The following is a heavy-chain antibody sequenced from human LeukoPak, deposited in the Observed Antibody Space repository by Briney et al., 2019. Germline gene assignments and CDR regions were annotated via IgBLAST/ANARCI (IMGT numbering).Heavy chain of an antibody. D-gene: IGHD2-21*02. Sequence: GGSLRLSCAASGFTFSSYAMSWVRQAPGKGLEWVSSISSSGRNTYYSDSVKGRFTISRDNSKDTRYLEMSSLRAEDTAVYYCAKRDRPCSGDCSAPYYFDYWGQGTLVTVSS. CDR1: GFTFSSYA. V-gene: IGHV3-23*01. J-gene: IGHJ4*02. CDR2: ISSSGRNT. CDR3: AKRDRPCSGDCSAPYYFDY.